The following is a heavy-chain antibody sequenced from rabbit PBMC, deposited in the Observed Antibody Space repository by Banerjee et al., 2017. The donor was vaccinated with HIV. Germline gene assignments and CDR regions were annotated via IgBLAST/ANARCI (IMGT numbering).Heavy chain of an antibody. CDR3: ARGYATDTSYGYAYFNL. CDR1: GFSFSGTYW. J-gene: IGHJ4*01. CDR2: IDAGSNGDH. V-gene: IGHV1S40*01. Sequence: QSLEESGGDLVQPGASLTLTCPASGFSFSGTYWICWVRQAPGKGLEWIACIDAGSNGDHYYASWAKGRFTISKTSSTTVTLQMTSLTAADTATYFCARGYATDTSYGYAYFNLWGPGTLVTVS. D-gene: IGHD6-1*01.